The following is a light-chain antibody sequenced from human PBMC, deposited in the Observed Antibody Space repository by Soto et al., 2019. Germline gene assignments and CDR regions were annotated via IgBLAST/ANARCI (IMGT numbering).Light chain of an antibody. CDR1: QSLRSN. CDR2: SAS. CDR3: QQHDKLPPA. J-gene: IGKJ1*01. V-gene: IGKV3-15*01. Sequence: IEMTQSQVTLSVSPGETVILSCRASQSLRSNLAWYQQKPGQTPRLLIYSASIRAAATPARFSGSGAGTNFSLTISSLQSEDFAVYYCQQHDKLPPAFGQGTKVDI.